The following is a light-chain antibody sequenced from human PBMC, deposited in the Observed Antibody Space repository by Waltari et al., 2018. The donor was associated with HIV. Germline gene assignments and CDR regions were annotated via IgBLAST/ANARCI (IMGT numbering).Light chain of an antibody. CDR3: AVWDDNLNVV. V-gene: IGLV1-47*01. J-gene: IGLJ2*01. CDR1: SGRDF. Sequence: SGRDFVYWYQVLPGTAPKLLIQRSYQRASGVPDRFSGSKSGTSASLAISGLRSEDEADYYCAVWDDNLNVVFGGGTKLTVL. CDR2: RSY.